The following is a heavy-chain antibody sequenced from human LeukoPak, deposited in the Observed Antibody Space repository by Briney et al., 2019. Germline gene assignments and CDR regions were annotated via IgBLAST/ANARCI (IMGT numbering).Heavy chain of an antibody. V-gene: IGHV1-8*01. D-gene: IGHD3-10*01. CDR2: MNPNSGNT. Sequence: GASVKVSCKASGYTFTSYDINWVRQATGQGLEWMGWMNPNSGNTGYAQKLQGRVSMTRNTSISTAYMELSSPRSEDTAVYYCARHVSGSNSHLMDVWGKGTTVTISS. CDR1: GYTFTSYD. J-gene: IGHJ6*03. CDR3: ARHVSGSNSHLMDV.